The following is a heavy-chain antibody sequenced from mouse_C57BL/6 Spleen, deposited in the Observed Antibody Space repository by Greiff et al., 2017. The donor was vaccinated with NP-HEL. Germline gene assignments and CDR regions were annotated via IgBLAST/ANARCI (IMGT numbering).Heavy chain of an antibody. CDR1: GYTFTSYG. D-gene: IGHD3-2*02. J-gene: IGHJ4*01. V-gene: IGHV1-81*01. CDR3: ARRGSSCPDAMDY. Sequence: QVHVKQSGAELARPGASVKLSCKASGYTFTSYGISWVKQRTGQGLEWIGEIYPRSGNTYYNEKFNGKATLTADKSSSTAYMELRSLTSEDSAVYFCARRGSSCPDAMDYWGQGTSVTVSS. CDR2: IYPRSGNT.